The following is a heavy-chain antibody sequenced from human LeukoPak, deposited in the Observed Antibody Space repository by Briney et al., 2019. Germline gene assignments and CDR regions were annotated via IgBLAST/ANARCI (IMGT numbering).Heavy chain of an antibody. Sequence: GGSLRLSCAGSGFSFSSAWMNWVRQAPGKGLEWVAVISYDGSNKYYADSVKGRFTISRDNSKNTLYLQMNSLRAEDTAVYYCARDKYSSGWLDYWGQGTLVTVSS. CDR2: ISYDGSNK. J-gene: IGHJ4*02. V-gene: IGHV3-30-3*01. CDR3: ARDKYSSGWLDY. CDR1: GFSFSSAW. D-gene: IGHD6-19*01.